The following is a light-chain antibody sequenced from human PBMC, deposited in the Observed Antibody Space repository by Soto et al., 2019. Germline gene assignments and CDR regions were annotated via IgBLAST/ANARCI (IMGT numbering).Light chain of an antibody. CDR2: DVT. Sequence: QSALTQPPSVSGSPGHSVTISCTGTSEVGSYSRVSWYQQSPGTSPKLLIYDVTNRPLGVSDRFSGSKSGNTASLTISGLQTDDEADYYCGLYTLSDTVILGGGTKLTVL. CDR3: GLYTLSDTVI. CDR1: SEVGSYSR. J-gene: IGLJ2*01. V-gene: IGLV2-18*01.